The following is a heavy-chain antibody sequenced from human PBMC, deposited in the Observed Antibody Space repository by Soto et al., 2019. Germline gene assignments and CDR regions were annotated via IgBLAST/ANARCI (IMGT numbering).Heavy chain of an antibody. J-gene: IGHJ3*02. CDR3: ASFYSSWALDI. CDR2: IKSKTDGGTT. Sequence: GGSLRLSCAASGFTFSNAWMNWVRQAPGKGLEWVGRIKSKTDGGTTDYAAPLKGRFTISRDDSKNTLYLQMNSLKTEDTAVYYCASFYSSWALDIWGQGTMVTVSS. D-gene: IGHD6-19*01. CDR1: GFTFSNAW. V-gene: IGHV3-15*07.